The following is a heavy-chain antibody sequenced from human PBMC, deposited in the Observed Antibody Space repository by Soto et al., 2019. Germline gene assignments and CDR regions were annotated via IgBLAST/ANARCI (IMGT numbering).Heavy chain of an antibody. Sequence: GGSLRLSCAASGFTVSSKYMSWVRQAPGKGLEWVSLIQSGGPTYYADSVKGRFTISRDTSENTLHLQMDSLRAEDTAVYYCARDDFLCDGGRCYGVPLDVWPKATTVTVSP. CDR1: GFTVSSKY. D-gene: IGHD2-15*01. V-gene: IGHV3-66*01. CDR3: ARDDFLCDGGRCYGVPLDV. CDR2: IQSGGPT. J-gene: IGHJ6*04.